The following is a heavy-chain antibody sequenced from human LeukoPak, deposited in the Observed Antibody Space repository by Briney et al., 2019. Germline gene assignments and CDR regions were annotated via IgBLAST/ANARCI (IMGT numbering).Heavy chain of an antibody. CDR3: ARDMVQQLVSDY. J-gene: IGHJ4*02. Sequence: GGSLRLSCAASGFTFSSYWMSWVRQAPGRGLEWVANIKQDGSEKYYVDSVKGRFTISRDNAKNSLYLQMDSLRAEDTAVYYCARDMVQQLVSDYWGQGTLVTVSS. CDR2: IKQDGSEK. CDR1: GFTFSSYW. V-gene: IGHV3-7*01. D-gene: IGHD6-13*01.